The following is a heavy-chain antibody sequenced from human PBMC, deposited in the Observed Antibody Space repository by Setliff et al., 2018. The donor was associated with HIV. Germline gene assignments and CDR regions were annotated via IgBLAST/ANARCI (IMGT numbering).Heavy chain of an antibody. CDR3: ASPSASYSSSWYAAY. J-gene: IGHJ4*02. Sequence: GGSLRLSCAASGFAFNTYSINWVRQAPGKGLEWVSYISSSSSTIYYADSVKGRFTISRDNAKNTLYLQMNSLRAEDTAVYCCASPSASYSSSWYAAYWGQGALVTVSS. CDR2: ISSSSSTI. V-gene: IGHV3-48*04. D-gene: IGHD6-13*01. CDR1: GFAFNTYS.